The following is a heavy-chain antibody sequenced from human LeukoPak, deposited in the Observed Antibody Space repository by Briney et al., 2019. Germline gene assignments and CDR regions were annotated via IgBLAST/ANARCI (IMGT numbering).Heavy chain of an antibody. J-gene: IGHJ4*02. D-gene: IGHD3-10*01. CDR1: GFTFSKAW. V-gene: IGHV3-15*01. Sequence: GGSLRLSCAASGFTFSKAWMNWVRQAPGKGLEWVGHIQSKPDGGTADYAAPVKGRFTISRDDSKNTLYLVINSQRTEYTAVYYCTTRGHLRGIDHWGQGTLVTVSS. CDR3: TTRGHLRGIDH. CDR2: IQSKPDGGTA.